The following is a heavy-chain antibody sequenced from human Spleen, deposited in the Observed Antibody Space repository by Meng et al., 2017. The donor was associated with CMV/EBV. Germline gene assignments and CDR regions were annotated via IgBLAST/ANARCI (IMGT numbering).Heavy chain of an antibody. CDR3: ARDPFGIATQ. D-gene: IGHD6-13*01. V-gene: IGHV3-33*01. CDR1: GFTFSNYG. CDR2: VWYDGTEE. Sequence: GESLKISCAASGFTFSNYGMHWVRQAPGKGLEWVALVWYDGTEEFYGDSVRGRFTISRDNSKNTLYLQMNSLRAEDTAVYYCARDPFGIATQWGQGTLVTVSS. J-gene: IGHJ4*02.